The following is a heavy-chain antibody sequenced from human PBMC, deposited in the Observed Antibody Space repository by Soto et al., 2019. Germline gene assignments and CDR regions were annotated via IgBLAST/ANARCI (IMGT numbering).Heavy chain of an antibody. D-gene: IGHD6-13*01. CDR1: GGSFSGYY. CDR2: INHSGST. J-gene: IGHJ6*02. Sequence: SETLSLTCAVYGGSFSGYYWSWIRQPPGKGLEWIGEINHSGSTNYNPSLKSRVTILVDTSKNQFSLKLSSVTAADTAVYYCAGSRRQPIYGSSWYVNYYYDMDVWGQGTTVTVSS. CDR3: AGSRRQPIYGSSWYVNYYYDMDV. V-gene: IGHV4-34*01.